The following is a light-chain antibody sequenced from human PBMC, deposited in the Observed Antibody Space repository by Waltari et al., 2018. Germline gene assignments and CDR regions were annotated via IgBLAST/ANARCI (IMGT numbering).Light chain of an antibody. J-gene: IGKJ2*01. V-gene: IGKV1-5*03. Sequence: DIQMTQSPSTLSASVGDRVTITCRASQSISSWLAWYQQKPGKAPKLLIYKASSLESGVPSRFSGSGSGTEFTLTISSLQPDDFATYYCQQYNSAYNFGQGTKLEIK. CDR3: QQYNSAYN. CDR1: QSISSW. CDR2: KAS.